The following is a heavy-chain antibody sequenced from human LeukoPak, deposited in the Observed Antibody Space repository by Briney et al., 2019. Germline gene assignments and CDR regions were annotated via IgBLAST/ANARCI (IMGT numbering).Heavy chain of an antibody. D-gene: IGHD1-26*01. Sequence: GASVKVSCKASGYTFSSYYMHWVRQAPGQGLEWMGIINPSGGSTSYAQKFQGRVTMTRDMSTSTVYMELSSLRSEDTAVYYCARDQIVGASIYWFDPCGQGTLVTVSS. V-gene: IGHV1-46*01. J-gene: IGHJ5*02. CDR3: ARDQIVGASIYWFDP. CDR1: GYTFSSYY. CDR2: INPSGGST.